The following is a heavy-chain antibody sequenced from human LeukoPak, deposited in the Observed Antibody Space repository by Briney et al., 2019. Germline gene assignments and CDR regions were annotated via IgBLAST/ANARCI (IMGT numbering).Heavy chain of an antibody. CDR2: INHSGST. Sequence: SETLSLACAVYGGSFSGYYWSWIRQHPGKGLEWIGEINHSGSTNYNPSLKSRVTISVDTSKNQFSLKLSSVTAADTAVYYCARDSAPLVYGSGRFDPWGQGTLVTVSS. D-gene: IGHD3-10*01. V-gene: IGHV4-34*01. CDR3: ARDSAPLVYGSGRFDP. CDR1: GGSFSGYY. J-gene: IGHJ5*02.